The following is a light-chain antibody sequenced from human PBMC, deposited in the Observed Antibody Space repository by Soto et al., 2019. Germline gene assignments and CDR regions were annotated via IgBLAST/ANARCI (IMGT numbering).Light chain of an antibody. J-gene: IGKJ1*01. CDR3: QQYYSYPRT. Sequence: DIQMTQSPSSLSASVGDRVTITFRASQRISSYLNCFQQKPGKAPKLLIYAASTLQSGVPSRFSGSGSGTDFTLTISCLQSEDFATYYCQQYYSYPRTFGQGTKVDIK. CDR2: AAS. CDR1: QRISSY. V-gene: IGKV1-39*01.